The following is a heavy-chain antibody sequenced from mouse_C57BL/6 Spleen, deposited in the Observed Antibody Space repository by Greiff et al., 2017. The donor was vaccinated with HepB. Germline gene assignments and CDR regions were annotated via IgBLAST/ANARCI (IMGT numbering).Heavy chain of an antibody. V-gene: IGHV5-4*03. Sequence: EVMLVESGGGLVKPGGSLKLSCAASGFTFSSYAMSWVRQTPEKRLEWVATISDGGSYTYYPDNVKGRFTISRDNAKNNLYLQMSHLKSEDTAMYYCARARAASLYYGSSHWYFDVWGTGTTVTVSS. CDR3: ARARAASLYYGSSHWYFDV. J-gene: IGHJ1*03. CDR1: GFTFSSYA. D-gene: IGHD1-1*01. CDR2: ISDGGSYT.